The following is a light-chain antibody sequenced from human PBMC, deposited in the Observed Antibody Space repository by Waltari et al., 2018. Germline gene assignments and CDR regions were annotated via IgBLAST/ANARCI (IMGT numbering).Light chain of an antibody. CDR3: QQADSFPLT. CDR2: AAS. J-gene: IGKJ4*01. Sequence: DIVMTQSPSSMSASVGDRITMTCRASEDIGTYLAWYQQKPGEAPQLLISAASILQSGVPSRFSGSGSGTDFTLTISSLLPEDFATYFCQQADSFPLTFDGGTKVEVK. V-gene: IGKV1-12*01. CDR1: EDIGTY.